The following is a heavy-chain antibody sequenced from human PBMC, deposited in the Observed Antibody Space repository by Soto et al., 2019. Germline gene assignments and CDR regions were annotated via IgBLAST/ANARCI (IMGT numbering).Heavy chain of an antibody. J-gene: IGHJ6*02. CDR2: IKPDGSEK. Sequence: VQLVESGGGLVQPGGSLRLSCAASGFTFSSYLMTWVRQAPGKGLEWVAIIKPDGSEKYYEDSVKGRFTISRDNAKTSLYLQMNSLRVEDTAVYYCARPRYRGMDVWGQGTTVTVSS. CDR1: GFTFSSYL. V-gene: IGHV3-7*05. CDR3: ARPRYRGMDV. D-gene: IGHD3-16*02.